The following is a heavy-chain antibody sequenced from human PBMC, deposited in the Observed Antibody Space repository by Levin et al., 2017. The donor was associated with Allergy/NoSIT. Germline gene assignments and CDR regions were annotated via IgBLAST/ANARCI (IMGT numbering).Heavy chain of an antibody. CDR2: INSDGSST. D-gene: IGHD4-11*01. CDR3: ARERLQYGWFDP. V-gene: IGHV3-74*01. CDR1: GFTFSSYW. J-gene: IGHJ5*02. Sequence: GGSLRLSCAASGFTFSSYWMHWVRQAPGKGLVWVSRINSDGSSTSYADSVKGRFTISRDNAKNTLYLQMNSLRAEDTAVYYCARERLQYGWFDPWGQGTLVTVSS.